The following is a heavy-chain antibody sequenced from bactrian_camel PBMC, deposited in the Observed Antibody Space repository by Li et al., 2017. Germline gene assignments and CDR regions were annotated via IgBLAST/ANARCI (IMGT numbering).Heavy chain of an antibody. J-gene: IGHJ6*01. CDR1: EYTDSINS. CDR2: VDSDGST. CDR3: AASVRNRRFDDAYVPHEADFGY. D-gene: IGHD1*01. Sequence: HVQLVESGGDSVQSGGSLKLSCIGSEYTDSINSMGWFRQAPGKKREGVGAVDSDGSTRYVDSVKGRFTISQDNAKKTLYLQMNSLKTEDTAVYYCAASVRNRRFDDAYVPHEADFGYWGQGTQVTVS. V-gene: IGHV3S53*01.